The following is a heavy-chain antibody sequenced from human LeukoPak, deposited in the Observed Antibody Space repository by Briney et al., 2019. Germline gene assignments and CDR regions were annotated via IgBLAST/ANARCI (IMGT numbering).Heavy chain of an antibody. D-gene: IGHD6-13*01. CDR2: IYYSGST. CDR1: GGSVSSGSYY. V-gene: IGHV4-61*01. Sequence: PSATLSLTCTVSGGSVSSGSYYWSWIRQPPGKGLEWIGYIYYSGSTNYNPSLKSRVTISVDTSKNQFSLKLSSVTAADTAVYYCASYSSSWYYFDYWGQGTLVTVSS. J-gene: IGHJ4*02. CDR3: ASYSSSWYYFDY.